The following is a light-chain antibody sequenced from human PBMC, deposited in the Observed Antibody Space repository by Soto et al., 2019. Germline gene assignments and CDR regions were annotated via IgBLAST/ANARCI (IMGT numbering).Light chain of an antibody. Sequence: DIQMTQSPSTLSASVGDRVTITCRASQNIRNGVAWYQQKPGKAPNLLIYDASSLQSGVPSRFSGSGSGTDFTLTISSLQSDDSATYYCQQYSDYKSFGQGTKVDIK. CDR2: DAS. CDR3: QQYSDYKS. V-gene: IGKV1-5*01. J-gene: IGKJ1*01. CDR1: QNIRNG.